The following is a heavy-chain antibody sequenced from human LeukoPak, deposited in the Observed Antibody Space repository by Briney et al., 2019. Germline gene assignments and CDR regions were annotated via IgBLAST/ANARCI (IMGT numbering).Heavy chain of an antibody. V-gene: IGHV3-7*01. CDR2: IKQDGSEK. CDR1: GFTFSSYW. D-gene: IGHD1-1*01. J-gene: IGHJ4*02. Sequence: PGGSLRPSCAASGFTFSSYWMSWVRQAPGKGLEWVANIKQDGSEKYYVDSVKGRFTISRDNAKNSLYLQMNSLRAEDTAVYYCARGNWNDRTLYFDYWGQGTLVTVSS. CDR3: ARGNWNDRTLYFDY.